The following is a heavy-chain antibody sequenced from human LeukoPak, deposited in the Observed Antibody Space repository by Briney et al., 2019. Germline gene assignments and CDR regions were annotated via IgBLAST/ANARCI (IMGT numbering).Heavy chain of an antibody. CDR2: IYYSGST. CDR1: GGSTSGYY. Sequence: SETLSLTCTVSGGSTSGYYWSWIRQSPGKGLEWIGYIYYSGSTYYNPSLKSRVTILVDTSKNQFSLKLSSVTAADTAVYYCTRGAGWLIDYWGQGILVTVSS. J-gene: IGHJ4*02. CDR3: TRGAGWLIDY. D-gene: IGHD3-16*01. V-gene: IGHV4-59*01.